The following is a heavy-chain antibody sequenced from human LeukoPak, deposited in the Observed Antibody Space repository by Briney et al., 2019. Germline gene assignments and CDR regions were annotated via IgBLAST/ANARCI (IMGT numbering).Heavy chain of an antibody. CDR1: GFPFSSYA. J-gene: IGHJ4*02. CDR3: VRSLDY. V-gene: IGHV3-23*01. CDR2: IAGSDGFT. Sequence: GGSLRLSCAASGFPFSSYAMNWIRQAPGKGLEWVSVIAGSDGFTQYADSVKGRFTISRDNSKNTVYLQMNRLRVEDTALYYCVRSLDYWGQGTLVTVSS.